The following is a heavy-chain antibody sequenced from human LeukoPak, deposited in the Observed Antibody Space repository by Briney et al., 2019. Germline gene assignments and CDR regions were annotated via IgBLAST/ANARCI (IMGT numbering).Heavy chain of an antibody. CDR1: GGTFSSYA. Sequence: ASVKVSCXASGGTFSSYAISWVRQAPGQGLVWMGGIIPIFGTANYAQKFQGRVTITADESTSTAYMELSSLRSEDTAVYYCAREGQTYYDFWSGYFYYYYMDVWGKGTTVTVSS. CDR2: IIPIFGTA. J-gene: IGHJ6*03. CDR3: AREGQTYYDFWSGYFYYYYMDV. V-gene: IGHV1-69*13. D-gene: IGHD3-3*01.